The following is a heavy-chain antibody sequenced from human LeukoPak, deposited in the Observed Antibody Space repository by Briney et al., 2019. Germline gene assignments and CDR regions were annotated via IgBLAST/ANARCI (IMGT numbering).Heavy chain of an antibody. Sequence: PGGSLRLSCAASGFTFRSYGMHWVRQAPGKGLEWVAFIRYDGSNKYYADSVKGRFTISRDNSKNTLYLQMNSLRAEDTAVYYCAKDRDIVVLPAAITDWGQGTLVTVSS. J-gene: IGHJ4*02. CDR3: AKDRDIVVLPAAITD. D-gene: IGHD2-2*02. CDR1: GFTFRSYG. V-gene: IGHV3-30*02. CDR2: IRYDGSNK.